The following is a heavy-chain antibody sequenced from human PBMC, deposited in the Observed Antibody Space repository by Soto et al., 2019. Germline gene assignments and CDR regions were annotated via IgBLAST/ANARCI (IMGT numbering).Heavy chain of an antibody. CDR3: ARGSWQLVAYYYGMDV. Sequence: QVQLVQSGAEVKKPGSSVKVSCKASGGTFSSYAISWVRQAPGQGLEWMGGIIPIFGTANYAQKFQGRVTITXXEXTXTADMELGSLRSEDTAVYYCARGSWQLVAYYYGMDVWGQGTTVTVSS. V-gene: IGHV1-69*05. CDR2: IIPIFGTA. CDR1: GGTFSSYA. J-gene: IGHJ6*02. D-gene: IGHD6-6*01.